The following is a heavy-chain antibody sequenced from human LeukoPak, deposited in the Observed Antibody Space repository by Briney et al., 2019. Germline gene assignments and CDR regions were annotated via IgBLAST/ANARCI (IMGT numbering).Heavy chain of an antibody. J-gene: IGHJ4*02. V-gene: IGHV1-2*06. CDR3: ARDWTSGSQNY. CDR2: INPNSGGT. CDR1: GYTFTGYY. Sequence: ASVKVSCKASGYTFTGYYMHWVRQAPGQGLEWMGRINPNSGGTNYAQKFQGRVTMTRDTSISTAYMELSRLTSDDTALYYCARDWTSGSQNYWGQGTLVTVSS. D-gene: IGHD3-10*01.